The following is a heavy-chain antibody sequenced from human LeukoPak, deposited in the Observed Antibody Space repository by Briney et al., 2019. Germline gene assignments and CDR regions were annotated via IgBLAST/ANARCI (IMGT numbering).Heavy chain of an antibody. V-gene: IGHV3-21*01. CDR2: ITSSGTYI. CDR1: GFTFSNYN. J-gene: IGHJ6*03. CDR3: ARDPYSGNYGNDYYYYMDV. Sequence: GSLRLSCAASGFTFSNYNMNWVRQAPGKAMEWVSSITSSGTYIFYADSVKGRFTISRDNAKNSLYLQTDSLGPEDTAVYYCARDPYSGNYGNDYYYYMDVWGKGTTVTISS. D-gene: IGHD1-26*01.